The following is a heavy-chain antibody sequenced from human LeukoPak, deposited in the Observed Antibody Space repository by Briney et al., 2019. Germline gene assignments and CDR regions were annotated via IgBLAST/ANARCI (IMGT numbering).Heavy chain of an antibody. J-gene: IGHJ4*02. CDR2: INHSGIT. D-gene: IGHD5-24*01. CDR3: AKSFSETERATITAY. V-gene: IGHV4-34*01. Sequence: PSETLSLTCALYGGSFSGYYLSWIRKPPGKGLDWIGEINHSGITKYNPSLKSRVTISVDTSKNQFSLKLSSVTAADTAIYYCAKSFSETERATITAYWGQGTLVTVSS. CDR1: GGSFSGYY.